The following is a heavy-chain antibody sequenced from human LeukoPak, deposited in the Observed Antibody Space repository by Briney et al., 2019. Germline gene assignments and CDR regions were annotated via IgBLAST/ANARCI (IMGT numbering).Heavy chain of an antibody. Sequence: PSETLSLTCAVYGGSFSGYYWSWIRQPPGKGLEWIGEINHSGSTNYNPSLKSRVTISVDTSKNQFSLKLSSVTAADTAVYYCARQAYSNYFDYWGQGTLVTVSS. J-gene: IGHJ4*02. V-gene: IGHV4-34*01. CDR3: ARQAYSNYFDY. D-gene: IGHD4-4*01. CDR2: INHSGST. CDR1: GGSFSGYY.